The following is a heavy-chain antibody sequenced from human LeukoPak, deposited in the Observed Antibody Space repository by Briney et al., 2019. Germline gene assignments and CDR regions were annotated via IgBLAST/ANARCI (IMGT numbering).Heavy chain of an antibody. V-gene: IGHV4-34*01. CDR3: VRDEVTTFFDY. Sequence: SETLSLTCAVYGGSFSGYYWSWIRQPPGKGLQWIGEINHSRSTNYNPSLKSQVTISVDTSKNQFSLKLSSVTAADTAVYYCVRDEVTTFFDYWGQGTLVTVYS. J-gene: IGHJ4*02. D-gene: IGHD4-11*01. CDR2: INHSRST. CDR1: GGSFSGYY.